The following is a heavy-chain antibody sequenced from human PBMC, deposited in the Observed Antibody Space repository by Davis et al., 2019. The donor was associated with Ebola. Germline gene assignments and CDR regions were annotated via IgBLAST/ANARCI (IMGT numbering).Heavy chain of an antibody. D-gene: IGHD2-15*01. CDR1: GFTFSSYA. CDR2: ISGSGGST. V-gene: IGHV3-23*01. CDR3: ARATEGRYCSGGSCYPGLDV. Sequence: PGGSLRLSCAASGFTFSSYAMSWVRQAPGKGLEWVSAISGSGGSTYYADSVKGRFTISRDNAKNTLYLQMNSLRAEDTAVYYCARATEGRYCSGGSCYPGLDVWGQGTTVTVSS. J-gene: IGHJ6*02.